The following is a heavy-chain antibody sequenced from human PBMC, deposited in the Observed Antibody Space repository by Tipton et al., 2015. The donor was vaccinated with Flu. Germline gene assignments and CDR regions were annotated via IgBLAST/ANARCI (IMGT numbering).Heavy chain of an antibody. CDR3: AKSGGAEVPHGFDI. CDR1: GFTFSGYG. Sequence: SLRLSCAASGFTFSGYGMHWVRQAPGKGLEWVAFIRHDESDKYYADSVKGRFTISRDNSKNALYLLINSLRTEDTAVYYCAKSGGAEVPHGFDIWGQGTMVTVSS. CDR2: IRHDESDK. J-gene: IGHJ3*02. D-gene: IGHD3-16*01. V-gene: IGHV3-30*02.